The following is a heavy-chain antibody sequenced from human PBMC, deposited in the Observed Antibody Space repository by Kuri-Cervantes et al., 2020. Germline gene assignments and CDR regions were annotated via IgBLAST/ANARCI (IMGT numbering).Heavy chain of an antibody. V-gene: IGHV3-13*01. CDR2: IGTAGDT. J-gene: IGHJ6*02. CDR1: GFTFSSYD. CDR3: ARDSGSYSTYGMDV. Sequence: GESLKISCAASGFTFSSYDMHWVRQATGKGLEWVSAIGTAGDTYYPGSVKGRFTISRENAKNSLYLQMNSLRAGDTAVYYCARDSGSYSTYGMDVWGQGTTVTVSS. D-gene: IGHD1-26*01.